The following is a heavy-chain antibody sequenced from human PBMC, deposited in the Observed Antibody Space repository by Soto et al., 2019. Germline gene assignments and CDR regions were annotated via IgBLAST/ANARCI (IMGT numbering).Heavy chain of an antibody. V-gene: IGHV3-48*01. D-gene: IGHD6-13*01. Sequence: GESLKISCAASGFTFSSYSMNWVRQAPGKGLEWVSYISSSSSTIYYADSVKGRFTISRDNAKNSLYLQMNSLRAEDTAVYYCAREGVSSSWYYYYALDVWGQGTTVTVSS. J-gene: IGHJ6*02. CDR2: ISSSSSTI. CDR3: AREGVSSSWYYYYALDV. CDR1: GFTFSSYS.